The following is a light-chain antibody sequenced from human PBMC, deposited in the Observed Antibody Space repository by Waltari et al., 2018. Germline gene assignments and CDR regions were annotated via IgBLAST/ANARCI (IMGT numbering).Light chain of an antibody. CDR2: EVS. CDR1: SSDVGSYNL. J-gene: IGLJ2*01. V-gene: IGLV2-23*02. Sequence: QSALTQPASVSGSPGQSITISCTGTSSDVGSYNLVSWYQQHPGKAPKLMIYEVSKGPSGVSNLFSGSKSGNTASLTISGLQAEDEADYYCCSYAGSSTLVFGGGTKLTVL. CDR3: CSYAGSSTLV.